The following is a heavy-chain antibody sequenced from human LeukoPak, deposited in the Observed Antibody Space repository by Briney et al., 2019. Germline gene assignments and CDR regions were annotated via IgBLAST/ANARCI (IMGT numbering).Heavy chain of an antibody. D-gene: IGHD6-13*01. CDR1: GYTFTGYY. CDR2: VNPNSGGT. J-gene: IGHJ3*02. V-gene: IGHV1-2*02. CDR3: ARALTSIAAAGKRGDAFDI. Sequence: ASVKVSCKASGYTFTGYYLHWVRQAPGQGLEWMGCVNPNSGGTNYAQKFQGRVTMTRDTSISTAYMELSRLRSDDTAVYYCARALTSIAAAGKRGDAFDIWGQGTMVTVSS.